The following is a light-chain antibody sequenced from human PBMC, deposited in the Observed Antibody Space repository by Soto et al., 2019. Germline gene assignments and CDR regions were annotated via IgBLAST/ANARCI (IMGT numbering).Light chain of an antibody. V-gene: IGKV3D-15*01. CDR1: QSVNSN. J-gene: IGKJ5*01. Sequence: IVMTHSPSTLSVSHMHRATLSCKSCQSVNSNYLAWYQQKPGQAPRLLIYGISKRATDIPDRFSGSGSGTEFTLTISSLQPEDFATYYCQQHGQWPITFGQGTRLEI. CDR2: GIS. CDR3: QQHGQWPIT.